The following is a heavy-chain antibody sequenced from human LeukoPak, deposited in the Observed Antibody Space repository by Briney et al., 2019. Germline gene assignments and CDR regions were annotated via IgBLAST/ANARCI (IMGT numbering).Heavy chain of an antibody. D-gene: IGHD3-10*01. CDR1: EFSVGSNY. J-gene: IGHJ4*02. V-gene: IGHV3-73*01. CDR2: IRSTANGYAT. Sequence: GGSLRLSCAASEFSVGSNYMTWVRQAPGKGLEWVGRIRSTANGYATAYAASVKGRFTISRDDSKNTAYLQMDSLKTEDTAVCYCTGNYYGSGSYADFDYWGQGTLVTVSS. CDR3: TGNYYGSGSYADFDY.